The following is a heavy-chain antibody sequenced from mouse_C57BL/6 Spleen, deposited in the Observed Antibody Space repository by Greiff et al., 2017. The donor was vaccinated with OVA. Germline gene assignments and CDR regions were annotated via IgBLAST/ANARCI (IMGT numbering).Heavy chain of an antibody. CDR2: IWSGGST. CDR1: GFSLTSYG. V-gene: IGHV2-2*01. Sequence: QVQLQQSGPGLVQPSQSLSITCTVSGFSLTSYGVHWVRQSPGKGLEWLGVIWSGGSTDYNAAFISRLSISKDNSKSQVFFKMNSLQADDTAIYYCARNKGYYGSSPFAYWGQGTLVTVSA. J-gene: IGHJ3*01. CDR3: ARNKGYYGSSPFAY. D-gene: IGHD1-1*01.